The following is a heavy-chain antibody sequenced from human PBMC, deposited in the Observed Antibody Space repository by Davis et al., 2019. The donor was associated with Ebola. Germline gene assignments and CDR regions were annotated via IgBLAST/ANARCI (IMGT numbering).Heavy chain of an antibody. Sequence: ASVKVSCKTSGGTFTNYAVNWVRQAPGQGLEWMGRINPNSGGTNYAQKFQGRVTMTRDTSLSTAYMELSRLRSDDTAVYYCARGRRAQQLKDYWGQGTLVTVSS. D-gene: IGHD6-13*01. CDR2: INPNSGGT. CDR3: ARGRRAQQLKDY. V-gene: IGHV1-2*06. CDR1: GGTFTNYA. J-gene: IGHJ4*02.